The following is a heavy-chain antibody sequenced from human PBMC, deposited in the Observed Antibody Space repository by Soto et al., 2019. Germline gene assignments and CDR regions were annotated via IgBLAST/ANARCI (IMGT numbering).Heavy chain of an antibody. CDR3: VRDRDLGGDMAHGDF. Sequence: QLVASGGDLVQPGGSLRLSCEASGFSMSGYSMCWVRQSAGKGLEWLAYITVVTGNTRYADSVKGRFTISADRGRNSVFLQLNSLGDEDTAVYYCVRDRDLGGDMAHGDFWGQGTLVTVSS. V-gene: IGHV3-48*02. CDR1: GFSMSGYS. J-gene: IGHJ4*01. CDR2: ITVVTGNT. D-gene: IGHD2-21*01.